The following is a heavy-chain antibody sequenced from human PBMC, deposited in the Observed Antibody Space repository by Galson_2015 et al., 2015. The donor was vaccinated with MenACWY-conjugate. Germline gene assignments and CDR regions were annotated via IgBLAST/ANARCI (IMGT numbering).Heavy chain of an antibody. CDR3: ARDRYSSGPAEY. J-gene: IGHJ4*02. CDR1: GFTVSSNY. D-gene: IGHD6-19*01. V-gene: IGHV3-66*01. Sequence: SLRLSCAASGFTVSSNYMSWVRQAPGKGLEWVSVIYSGGSTYCADSVKGRFTISRDNSKNTLYLQMNSLRAEDTAVYYCARDRYSSGPAEYWGQGTLVTVSS. CDR2: IYSGGST.